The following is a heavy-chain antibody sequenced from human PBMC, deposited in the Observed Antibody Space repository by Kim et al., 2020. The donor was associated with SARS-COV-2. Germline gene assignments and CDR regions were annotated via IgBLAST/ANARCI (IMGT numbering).Heavy chain of an antibody. D-gene: IGHD3-10*01. J-gene: IGHJ5*02. CDR3: ARGWFGELDWFDP. Sequence: YADSVKCRFTISRDNAKNSLYLQMNRLRAEDTAVYYGARGWFGELDWFDPWGQGTLVTVSS. V-gene: IGHV3-21*01.